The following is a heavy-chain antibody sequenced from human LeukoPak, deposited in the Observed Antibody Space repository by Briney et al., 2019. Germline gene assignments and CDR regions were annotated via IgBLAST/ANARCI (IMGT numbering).Heavy chain of an antibody. CDR2: IKQDGSEK. V-gene: IGHV3-7*01. D-gene: IGHD6-25*01. CDR3: AREEPAGYGMDV. Sequence: PGGSLRLSCVASGFTFSSYWMTWVRQAPGKGLEWVANIKQDGSEKYYVDSVKGRFTISRDNAKNSLYLQMNSLRAEDTAVYYCAREEPAGYGMDVWGKGTTVTVSS. CDR1: GFTFSSYW. J-gene: IGHJ6*04.